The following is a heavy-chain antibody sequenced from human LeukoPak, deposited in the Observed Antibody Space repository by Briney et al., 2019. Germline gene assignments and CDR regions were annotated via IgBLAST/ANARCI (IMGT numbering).Heavy chain of an antibody. CDR2: ISSSSSYI. CDR1: GFTFSSYS. J-gene: IGHJ4*02. D-gene: IGHD3-3*01. Sequence: GGSLRLSCAASGFTFSSYSMNWVRQAPGKGLEWVSSISSSSSYIYYADSVKGRFTISRDNAKNSLYLQMNSLRAEDTAVYYCARPSDDFWSGYRRAWDYWGQGTLVTVSS. V-gene: IGHV3-21*01. CDR3: ARPSDDFWSGYRRAWDY.